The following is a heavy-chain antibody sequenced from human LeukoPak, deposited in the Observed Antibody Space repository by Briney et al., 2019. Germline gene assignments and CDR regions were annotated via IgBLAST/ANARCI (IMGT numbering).Heavy chain of an antibody. J-gene: IGHJ4*02. Sequence: PSQTLSLTCTVSGYSISSGYYWGWIRQPPGKGLEWIGSIYHSGSTYYNPSLKSRVTISVDTSKNQFSLKLSSVTAADTSLYYCARVVPAAILAYWGQGTLVTVSS. V-gene: IGHV4-38-2*02. CDR1: GYSISSGYY. CDR3: ARVVPAAILAY. D-gene: IGHD2-2*02. CDR2: IYHSGST.